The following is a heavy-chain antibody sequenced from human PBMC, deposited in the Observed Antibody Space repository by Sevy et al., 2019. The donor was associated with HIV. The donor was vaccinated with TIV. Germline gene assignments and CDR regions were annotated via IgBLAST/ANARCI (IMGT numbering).Heavy chain of an antibody. CDR2: ISGSAGST. D-gene: IGHD5-18*01. V-gene: IGHV3-23*01. CDR3: AKGDTNFYGLDV. CDR1: GFTFSTYA. Sequence: GGSLRLSCAASGFTFSTYAMSWVRQAPGKGLEWVSAISGSAGSTYYADSVEGRFTISRDKSKNTLYLQKNSLRAEDTAVYYCAKGDTNFYGLDVWGQGTTVTVSS. J-gene: IGHJ6*02.